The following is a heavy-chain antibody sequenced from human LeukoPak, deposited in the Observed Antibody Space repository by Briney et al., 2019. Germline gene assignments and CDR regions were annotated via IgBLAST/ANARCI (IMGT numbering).Heavy chain of an antibody. Sequence: NAGGSLRLSCAASGFTFSDYYMSWIRQAPGKGLEWVSYISSSGSTIYYADSVKGRFTISRDNAKNSLYLQMNSLRAEDTAVYYCARSRESDYDFWNGHNYYYDLDVWGEGTTVTVSS. CDR2: ISSSGSTI. D-gene: IGHD3-3*01. V-gene: IGHV3-11*01. CDR1: GFTFSDYY. J-gene: IGHJ6*03. CDR3: ARSRESDYDFWNGHNYYYDLDV.